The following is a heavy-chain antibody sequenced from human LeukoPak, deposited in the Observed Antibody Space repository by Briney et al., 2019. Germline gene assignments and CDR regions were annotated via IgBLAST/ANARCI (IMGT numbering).Heavy chain of an antibody. CDR2: ISSSSSYI. CDR1: GFTFSSYA. D-gene: IGHD1/OR15-1a*01. CDR3: ARDRQEEQLDY. Sequence: GGSLRLSCAASGFTFSSYAMSWVRQAPGKGLEWVSSISSSSSYIYYADSVKGRFTISRDNAKNSLYLQMNSLRAEDTAVYYCARDRQEEQLDYWGQGTLVTVSS. J-gene: IGHJ4*02. V-gene: IGHV3-21*01.